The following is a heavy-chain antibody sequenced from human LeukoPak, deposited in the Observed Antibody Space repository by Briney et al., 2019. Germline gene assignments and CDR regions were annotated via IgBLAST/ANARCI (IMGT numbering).Heavy chain of an antibody. D-gene: IGHD6-13*01. J-gene: IGHJ3*02. Sequence: GGSLRLSCAASGFIFSSHGMHWVRQAPGKGLEWVAIIWYDGSNKYYADSVKGRFTISRDNSKNTLYLQMNSLRAEDTAVYYCARGSSSSSSSIWGQGTMVTVSS. V-gene: IGHV3-33*08. CDR2: IWYDGSNK. CDR3: ARGSSSSSSSI. CDR1: GFIFSSHG.